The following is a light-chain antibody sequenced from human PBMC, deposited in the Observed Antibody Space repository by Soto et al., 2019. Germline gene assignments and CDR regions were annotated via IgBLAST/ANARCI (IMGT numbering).Light chain of an antibody. J-gene: IGKJ2*01. CDR3: QQRSDWPHT. Sequence: EIVLTQSPATLSLSPGERATLSCRASQSVSSYLAWYKQRPGQAPRLLIYDASNRATGIPARFSGSESGTDFTLTISSLEPEDFAVYYCQQRSDWPHTFGQGTKLEIK. V-gene: IGKV3-11*01. CDR1: QSVSSY. CDR2: DAS.